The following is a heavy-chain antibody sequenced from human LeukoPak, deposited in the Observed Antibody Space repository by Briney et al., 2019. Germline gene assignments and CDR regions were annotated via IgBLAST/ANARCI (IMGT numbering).Heavy chain of an antibody. J-gene: IGHJ4*02. CDR1: GFTFSIYW. V-gene: IGHV3-7*01. CDR2: INQDGSEK. CDR3: ARDWAGGDDH. Sequence: GGSLSLSCAASGFTFSIYWMSWVRQAPGKGLEWVANINQDGSEKNYVDSVKGRFSISRDNAKNSLYLQMNSLRAEDTAVYYCARDWAGGDDHWGQGTLVTVFS. D-gene: IGHD1-14*01.